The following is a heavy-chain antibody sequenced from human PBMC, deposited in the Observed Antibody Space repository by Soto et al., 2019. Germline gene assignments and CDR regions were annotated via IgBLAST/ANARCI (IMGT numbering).Heavy chain of an antibody. D-gene: IGHD6-19*01. J-gene: IGHJ4*02. V-gene: IGHV3-9*01. CDR2: INWNSATI. CDR1: GFTFDDHA. CDR3: AKDRGGFTSGWEFFDF. Sequence: MQLVESGGGFVKPGRSLTLSCAASGFTFDDHAMHWVGQRPGKGLEGVSGINWNSATIDYAASVKGRFTISRDNAKNTVHLQMNSLRGEDTAVYYCAKDRGGFTSGWEFFDFWGQGTLVTVSS.